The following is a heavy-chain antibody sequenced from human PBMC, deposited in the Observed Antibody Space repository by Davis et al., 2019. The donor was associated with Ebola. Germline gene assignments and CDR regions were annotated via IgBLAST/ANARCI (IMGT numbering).Heavy chain of an antibody. CDR3: ARSLRDIVVVVAAAGWFDP. V-gene: IGHV4-39*01. CDR1: GGSISSSSYY. J-gene: IGHJ5*02. CDR2: IYYSGST. D-gene: IGHD2-15*01. Sequence: MPSETLSLTCTVSGGSISSSSYYWGWIRQPPGKGLEWIGSIYYSGSTYYNPSLKSRVTISVDTSKNQFSLKLSSVTAADTAVYYCARSLRDIVVVVAAAGWFDPWGQGTLVTVSS.